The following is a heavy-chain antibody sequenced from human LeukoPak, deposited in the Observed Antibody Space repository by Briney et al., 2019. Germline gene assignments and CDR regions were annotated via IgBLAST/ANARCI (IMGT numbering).Heavy chain of an antibody. J-gene: IGHJ6*03. V-gene: IGHV1-8*01. Sequence: GDSVKVSCKASGYTFINYDINWVRQATGQGLEWMGWMNPDNGRTGSAQKFQGRVTMTRNSSISAAYMELKTLRSEDTAVYYCARGSWITGTTSYYYHMDVWGKGTTVTVFS. D-gene: IGHD1-7*01. CDR2: MNPDNGRT. CDR1: GYTFINYD. CDR3: ARGSWITGTTSYYYHMDV.